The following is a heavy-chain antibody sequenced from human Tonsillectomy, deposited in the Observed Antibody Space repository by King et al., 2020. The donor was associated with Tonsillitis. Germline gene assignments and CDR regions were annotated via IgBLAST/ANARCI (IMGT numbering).Heavy chain of an antibody. V-gene: IGHV3-9*01. CDR2: ISWNGGSI. CDR3: AKDMSSGWRRYCDL. J-gene: IGHJ2*01. D-gene: IGHD6-19*01. Sequence: VQLVESGGGLVQPGRSLRLSCAASGFTFDDYAMHWVRQAPGKGLEWVSAISWNGGSILYADSVKGRFTISRDNAKNSLYLQMNSLKTEDTALYYCAKDMSSGWRRYCDLWGRGTLAT. CDR1: GFTFDDYA.